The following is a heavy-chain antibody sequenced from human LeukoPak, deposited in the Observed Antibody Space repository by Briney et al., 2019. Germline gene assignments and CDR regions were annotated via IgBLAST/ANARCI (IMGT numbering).Heavy chain of an antibody. V-gene: IGHV3-23*01. J-gene: IGHJ4*02. CDR2: IIGGAGGT. CDR3: AHGSMYQLDY. CDR1: GGSISSSSYY. Sequence: ETLSLTCTVSGGSISSSSYYWGWIRQPPGKGLEWVSGIIGGAGGTYYADSVKGRFTISRDNAKNTLYLQMNSLRAEDTAVYYCAHGSMYQLDYWGQGTLVTVSS. D-gene: IGHD2-2*01.